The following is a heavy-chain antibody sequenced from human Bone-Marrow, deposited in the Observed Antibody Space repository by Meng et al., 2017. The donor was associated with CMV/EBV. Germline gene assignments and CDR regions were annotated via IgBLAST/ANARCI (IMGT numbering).Heavy chain of an antibody. D-gene: IGHD1-14*01. J-gene: IGHJ6*02. CDR3: AREREEPRTYYYYGMDV. Sequence: ASVQVSCKASGYTFTSYYMHWVRQAPGQGLEGRGIINPSGGSTSYAQKFQGRVTMTRDTSTSTVYMELSSLRSEDTAVYYCAREREEPRTYYYYGMDVWGQGTTVTVSS. CDR2: INPSGGST. V-gene: IGHV1-46*01. CDR1: GYTFTSYY.